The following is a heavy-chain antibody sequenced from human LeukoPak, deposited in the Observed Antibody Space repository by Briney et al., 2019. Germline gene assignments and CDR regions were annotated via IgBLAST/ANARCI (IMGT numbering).Heavy chain of an antibody. CDR2: IKQDGSEK. CDR1: GFTFSSYW. V-gene: IGHV3-7*01. Sequence: GGSLRLSCAASGFTFSSYWMSWVCQAPGKGLEWVANIKQDGSEKYYVDSVKGRFTISRDNAKNSLYLQMNSLRAEDTAVYYCAREHPMTRGAYDYSNYNFDYWGQGTLVTVSS. D-gene: IGHD4-4*01. CDR3: AREHPMTRGAYDYSNYNFDY. J-gene: IGHJ4*02.